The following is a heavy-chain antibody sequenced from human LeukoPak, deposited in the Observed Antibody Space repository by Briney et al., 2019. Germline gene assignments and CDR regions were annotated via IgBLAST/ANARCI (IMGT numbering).Heavy chain of an antibody. CDR2: ISTSYRT. D-gene: IGHD3-22*01. J-gene: IGHJ4*02. CDR1: GFTFSSYA. Sequence: PGGSLRLSCAAPGFTFSSYAMNWVRQAPGKGLEWVSLISTSYRTHYASSVEGRFTISRDNSKNTLYLQMNSLRAEDTAVYHCAKDLDSTGYYSYRNWGQGTLVTVSS. V-gene: IGHV3-23*01. CDR3: AKDLDSTGYYSYRN.